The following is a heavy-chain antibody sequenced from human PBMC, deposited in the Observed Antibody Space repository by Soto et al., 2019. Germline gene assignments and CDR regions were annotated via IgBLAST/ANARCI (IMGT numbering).Heavy chain of an antibody. Sequence: EAQLVESGGGLVQPGGSLRLSCIASGFTFDDYAMDWVRQVPGKGLEWVSGISWSSENIGYADFVKGRFTISRDNAKNSLYLQMNSLRAEDTAFYFCAKEAYGYSSNPRLESWGQGTLVTVSS. V-gene: IGHV3-9*01. CDR1: GFTFDDYA. CDR2: ISWSSENI. CDR3: AKEAYGYSSNPRLES. J-gene: IGHJ4*02. D-gene: IGHD6-13*01.